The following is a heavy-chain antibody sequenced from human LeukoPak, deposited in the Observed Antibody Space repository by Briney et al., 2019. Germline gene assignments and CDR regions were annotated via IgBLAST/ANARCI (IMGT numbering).Heavy chain of an antibody. CDR2: IYTSGRT. D-gene: IGHD3-22*01. CDR1: GDPFSSYY. J-gene: IGHJ6*02. Sequence: SETLALTCTVSGDPFSSYYWSWIRQPAGKGLEWIGRIYTSGRTNYNHYLKSRVTMSVGTSKNHFSLKLSSGTAADTAVYYCARVAGVLEERYYDSSDGYGMDVWGQGTTVTVSS. CDR3: ARVAGVLEERYYDSSDGYGMDV. V-gene: IGHV4-4*07.